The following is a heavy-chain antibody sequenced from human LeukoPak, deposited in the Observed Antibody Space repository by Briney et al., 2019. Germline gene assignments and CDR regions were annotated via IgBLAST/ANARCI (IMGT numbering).Heavy chain of an antibody. J-gene: IGHJ4*02. CDR3: ARVKMATIDY. V-gene: IGHV3-53*01. CDR1: GFTFSSYS. D-gene: IGHD5-24*01. CDR2: IYSGGST. Sequence: GGSLRLSCAASGFTFSSYSMNWVRQAPGKGLEWVSVIYSGGSTYYADSVKGRFTISRDNSKNTLYLQMNSLRAEDTAVYYCARVKMATIDYWGQGTLVTVSS.